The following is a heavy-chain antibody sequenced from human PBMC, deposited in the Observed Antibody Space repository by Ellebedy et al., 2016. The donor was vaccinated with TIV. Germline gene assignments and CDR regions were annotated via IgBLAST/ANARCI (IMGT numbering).Heavy chain of an antibody. V-gene: IGHV4-34*01. CDR2: INHSGST. Sequence: SETLSLTCAVYGGSFSGYYWSWIRQPPGKGLEWIGEINHSGSTNYNPSLKSRVTISVDTSKNQFSLKLSSVTAADTAVYYCARGRGPLDAFDTWGQGTMVTVSS. D-gene: IGHD3-10*01. CDR1: GGSFSGYY. J-gene: IGHJ3*02. CDR3: ARGRGPLDAFDT.